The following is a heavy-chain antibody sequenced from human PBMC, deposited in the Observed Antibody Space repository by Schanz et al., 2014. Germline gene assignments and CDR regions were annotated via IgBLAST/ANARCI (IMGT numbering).Heavy chain of an antibody. D-gene: IGHD2-8*01. CDR3: ARVHSAAVYYNSPGTFDI. Sequence: QLMQSGREVRKPGASVKVSCKASGYIFGSHGMTWVRQAPGQGTELMEWINANTGNTQYAQKCQRRVNITRDTLTTTVHLQLTRLRAEDTAVYYCARVHSAAVYYNSPGTFDIWGQGTRVTVSS. V-gene: IGHV1-18*01. CDR1: GYIFGSHG. CDR2: INANTGNT. J-gene: IGHJ3*02.